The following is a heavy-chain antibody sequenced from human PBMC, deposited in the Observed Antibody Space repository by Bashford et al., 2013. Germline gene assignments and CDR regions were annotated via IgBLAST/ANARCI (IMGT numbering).Heavy chain of an antibody. Sequence: ASVKVSCKASGYTFTDYYIHWVRQAPGQGLEWMGWINPNSGATNYAQNFQGRVTMTRDTSISTVYMELTTLTSDDTAVYYCARVAGPTGWESWLDPWGQGTLVTVSS. D-gene: IGHD1-26*01. V-gene: IGHV1-2*02. CDR1: GYTFTDYY. CDR2: INPNSGAT. CDR3: ARVAGPTGWESWLDP. J-gene: IGHJ5*02.